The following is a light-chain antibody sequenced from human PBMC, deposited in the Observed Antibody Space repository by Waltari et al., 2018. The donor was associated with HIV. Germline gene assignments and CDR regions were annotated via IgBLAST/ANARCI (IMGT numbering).Light chain of an antibody. CDR2: GKD. CDR1: TSNIVVTT. Sequence: QSVLTQPPSTSGTPGQRVTTSCSGTTSNIVVTTVIWFQQLPGKAPQVLIHGKDRLDPGVPYQCYGCKAGTYACQASGGLQSEDEADYYCASRDDSRDGPVFGGGTRLTGL. CDR3: ASRDDSRDGPV. V-gene: IGLV1-44*01. J-gene: IGLJ2*01.